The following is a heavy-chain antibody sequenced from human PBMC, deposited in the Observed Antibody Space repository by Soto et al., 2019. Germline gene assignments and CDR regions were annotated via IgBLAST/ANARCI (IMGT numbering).Heavy chain of an antibody. V-gene: IGHV4-30-4*01. J-gene: IGHJ5*02. CDR2: IYYSGST. CDR1: GGSISSGDYY. D-gene: IGHD2-2*01. Sequence: QVQLQESGPGLVKPSQTLSLTCTVSGGSISSGDYYWSWIRQPPGKGLEWIGYIYYSGSTYYNPSLKSRVTISVDTSKNQFSLKLSSVTAADTAVYYCARDVNFPDIVLVPAGNPGGWFDPWGQGTLVTVSS. CDR3: ARDVNFPDIVLVPAGNPGGWFDP.